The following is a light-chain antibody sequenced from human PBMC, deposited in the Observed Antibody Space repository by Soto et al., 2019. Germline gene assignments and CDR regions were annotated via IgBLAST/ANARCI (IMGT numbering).Light chain of an antibody. CDR1: QGISSR. CDR2: AAS. Sequence: DLQMTQSPSSVSASVGDRVTITCRASQGISSRLAWYQQKPGKAPNLLIYAASSLESGVPSSFSGSGSETDFTLTIGSLQPEDFATYFCQQSNSFPLTFGGGTKVEIK. J-gene: IGKJ4*01. V-gene: IGKV1-12*01. CDR3: QQSNSFPLT.